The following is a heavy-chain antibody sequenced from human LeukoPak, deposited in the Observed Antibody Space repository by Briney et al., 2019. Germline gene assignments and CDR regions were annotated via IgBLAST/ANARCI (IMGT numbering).Heavy chain of an antibody. J-gene: IGHJ5*02. CDR3: ARDAVVTGSTETFDP. V-gene: IGHV1-2*02. CDR1: GYTFTDYY. Sequence: ASVKVSCKTSGYTFTDYYMHWVRQAPGQGLEWMGWINPNSGGTNYAQNFQGRVTMTRDTSIRTAYMELSRLRSDDTAIYYCARDAVVTGSTETFDPWGQGTLVTVSS. CDR2: INPNSGGT. D-gene: IGHD1-20*01.